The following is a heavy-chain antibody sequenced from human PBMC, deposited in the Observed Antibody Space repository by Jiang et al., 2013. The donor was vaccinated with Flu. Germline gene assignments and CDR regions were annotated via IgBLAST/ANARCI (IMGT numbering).Heavy chain of an antibody. CDR3: ARGRYYYDSSGYYYPI. D-gene: IGHD3-22*01. Sequence: NXNPSLKSRVTISRDTSKNQLSLKLNSVTTADTAVYYCARGRYYYDSSGYYYPIWGQGTLVTVSS. V-gene: IGHV4-59*09. J-gene: IGHJ4*02.